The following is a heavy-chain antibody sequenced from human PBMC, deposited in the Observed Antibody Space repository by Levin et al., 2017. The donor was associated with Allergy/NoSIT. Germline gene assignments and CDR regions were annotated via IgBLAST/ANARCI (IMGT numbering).Heavy chain of an antibody. J-gene: IGHJ4*02. CDR3: ARGGVFDGSGVRNFDY. V-gene: IGHV3-33*01. CDR1: GFTFSNYD. CDR2: IWYDGSNK. Sequence: LKISCAASGFTFSNYDMHWVRQAPGKGLEWVAVIWYDGSNKYCADSVKGRFTISRDNSKNTLYLQMNSLSPEDTAVYYCARGGVFDGSGVRNFDYWGQGTLVTVSS. D-gene: IGHD3-10*01.